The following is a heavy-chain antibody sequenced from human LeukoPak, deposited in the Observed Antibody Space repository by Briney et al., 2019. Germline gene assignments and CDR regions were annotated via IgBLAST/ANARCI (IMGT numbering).Heavy chain of an antibody. CDR1: GDSIRSTTYY. CDR2: IYYSGST. CDR3: ASVVAAGGKGLDY. V-gene: IGHV4-39*07. J-gene: IGHJ4*02. D-gene: IGHD6-13*01. Sequence: PSEALSLTCTVSGDSIRSTTYYWGWIRQPPGKGLEWIGNIYYSGSTWYNPALKSRGSISVDTSKNQFSLELSSVTAADTAVHYCASVVAAGGKGLDYWGQGALVTVSS.